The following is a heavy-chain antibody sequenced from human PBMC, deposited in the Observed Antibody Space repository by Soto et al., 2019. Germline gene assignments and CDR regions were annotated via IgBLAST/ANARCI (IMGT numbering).Heavy chain of an antibody. CDR3: ATSGYAVGFDY. D-gene: IGHD5-12*01. Sequence: RRLSCAASGFTFSSYGMHWVRQAPGKGLEWVAVISYDGSNKYYADSVKGRFTISRDNSKNTLYLQMNSLRAEDTAVYYCATSGYAVGFDYWGQGTLVTVSS. CDR2: ISYDGSNK. J-gene: IGHJ4*02. CDR1: GFTFSSYG. V-gene: IGHV3-30*03.